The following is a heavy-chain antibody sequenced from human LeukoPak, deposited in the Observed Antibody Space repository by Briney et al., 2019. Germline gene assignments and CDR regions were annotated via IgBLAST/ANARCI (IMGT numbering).Heavy chain of an antibody. CDR2: IKSDGSST. J-gene: IGHJ4*02. CDR3: AREGRFLDRSPVDY. V-gene: IGHV3-74*01. D-gene: IGHD3/OR15-3a*01. Sequence: GGSLRLSCAASGFTFSSYWMHWARQAPGKGLVWVSGIKSDGSSTSYADSVKGRFTVSRDNAKNTLYLQMNSLRAEDTPVYYCAREGRFLDRSPVDYWGQGSLITVSS. CDR1: GFTFSSYW.